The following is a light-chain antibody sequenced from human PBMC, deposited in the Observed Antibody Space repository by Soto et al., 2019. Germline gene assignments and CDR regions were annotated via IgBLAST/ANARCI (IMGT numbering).Light chain of an antibody. Sequence: QSALTQPASVSGSPGQSITISCTRTSSDVGGYNYVSWYQQHPGKAPKLMIYEVSNRPSGVSNRFSGSKSGNTASLTISGLQAEDEADYYCTSYTTSGTHWVFGGGTKLTVL. CDR3: TSYTTSGTHWV. V-gene: IGLV2-14*01. CDR1: SSDVGGYNY. J-gene: IGLJ3*02. CDR2: EVS.